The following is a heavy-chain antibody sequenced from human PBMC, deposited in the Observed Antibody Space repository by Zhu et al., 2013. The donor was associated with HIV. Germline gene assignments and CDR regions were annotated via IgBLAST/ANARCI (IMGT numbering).Heavy chain of an antibody. Sequence: QVQLVQSGAEVKKPGASVKVSCKASGYTFTSYYMHWVRQAPGQGLEWMGIINPSGGSTSYAQKFQGRVTMTRDTSTSTVYMELSSLRSEDTAVYYCLRRPYYYDSSGSSLDYWGQGTLVTVSS. V-gene: IGHV1-46*01. CDR1: GYTFTSYY. CDR3: LRRPYYYDSSGSSLDY. J-gene: IGHJ4*02. CDR2: INPSGGST. D-gene: IGHD3-22*01.